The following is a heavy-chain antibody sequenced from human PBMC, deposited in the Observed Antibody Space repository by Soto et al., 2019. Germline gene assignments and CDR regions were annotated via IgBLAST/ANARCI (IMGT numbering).Heavy chain of an antibody. CDR1: GDSISRGGYY. V-gene: IGHV4-31*03. CDR2: IYHSGST. CDR3: ARDGAGAYCLGWFDP. Sequence: QVQLQESGPGLVKPSQTLSLTCTVSGDSISRGGYYWNWLRQHPRKGLEWIGYIYHSGSTIYNPYLKSRVTRSVDTSKNRLSLELSNVTAADTAVYYCARDGAGAYCLGWFDPWGQGILVTVSS. J-gene: IGHJ5*02. D-gene: IGHD2-21*01.